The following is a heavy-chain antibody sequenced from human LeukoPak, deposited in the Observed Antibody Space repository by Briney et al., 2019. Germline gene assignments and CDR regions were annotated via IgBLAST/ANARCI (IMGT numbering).Heavy chain of an antibody. CDR1: GGTFSSYA. CDR3: ARDYHGFLDY. D-gene: IGHD3-16*02. Sequence: GASVKVSCKASGGTFSSYAISWVRQAPGQGLEWMGRIIAYNGNTNYAQKLQGRVTMTTDTSTSTAYMELRSLRSDDTAVYYCARDYHGFLDYWGQGTLVTVSS. J-gene: IGHJ4*02. CDR2: IIAYNGNT. V-gene: IGHV1-18*01.